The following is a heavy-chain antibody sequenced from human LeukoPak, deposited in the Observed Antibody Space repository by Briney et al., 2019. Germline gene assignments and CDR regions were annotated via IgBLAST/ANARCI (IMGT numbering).Heavy chain of an antibody. Sequence: PGGSLRLSCAASGFTFSSYAMSWVRQAPGKGLEWVSALSGSGDDTYYADSVKGRFTISRDNSKNTLYLQMNSPRAEDTAVYYCTVQRGGDGYNTFDYWGQGTLVTVSS. CDR2: LSGSGDDT. J-gene: IGHJ4*02. CDR1: GFTFSSYA. D-gene: IGHD5-24*01. V-gene: IGHV3-23*01. CDR3: TVQRGGDGYNTFDY.